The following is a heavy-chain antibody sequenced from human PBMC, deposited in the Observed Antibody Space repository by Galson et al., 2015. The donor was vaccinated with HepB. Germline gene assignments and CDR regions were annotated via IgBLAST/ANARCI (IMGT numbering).Heavy chain of an antibody. Sequence: SLRLSCAASGFTLNSYAMSWVRQAPGKGLEWVSEISGTGANTYYADSVRGRFTVSRDNSRNTLYLRMNSLRTEDTARYYCARDGYNRVPFDYWGQGTLVAVSS. J-gene: IGHJ4*02. CDR1: GFTLNSYA. CDR2: ISGTGANT. D-gene: IGHD5-12*01. V-gene: IGHV3-23*01. CDR3: ARDGYNRVPFDY.